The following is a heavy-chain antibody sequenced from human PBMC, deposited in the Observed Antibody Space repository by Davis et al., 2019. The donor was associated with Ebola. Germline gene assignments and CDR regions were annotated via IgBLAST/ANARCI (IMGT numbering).Heavy chain of an antibody. D-gene: IGHD3-22*01. CDR3: ARAGVNSYDSSGYYYDY. Sequence: PGGSLRLSCAASGFTFTRYSMNWVRQPPGEGLEWVSYISCSSSTIYYADSVKGRFTISRDNAKNSLYLQMNSLRDEDTAVYFCARAGVNSYDSSGYYYDYWGQGTLVTVSA. CDR2: ISCSSSTI. CDR1: GFTFTRYS. J-gene: IGHJ4*02. V-gene: IGHV3-48*02.